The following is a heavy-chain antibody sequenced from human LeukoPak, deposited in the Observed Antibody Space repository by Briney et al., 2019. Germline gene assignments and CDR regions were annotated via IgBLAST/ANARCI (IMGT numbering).Heavy chain of an antibody. Sequence: SDTLSLTCTVSGGSISSSSYYWGWIRQPPGKGREWIGSIYYSGSTYYNPSLKSRVTISVDTSKNQFSLKLSSVTAADTAVYYCARGSTYYESSGQVPFDYWGRGTLVTVSS. V-gene: IGHV4-39*01. CDR1: GGSISSSSYY. CDR2: IYYSGST. J-gene: IGHJ4*02. CDR3: ARGSTYYESSGQVPFDY. D-gene: IGHD3-22*01.